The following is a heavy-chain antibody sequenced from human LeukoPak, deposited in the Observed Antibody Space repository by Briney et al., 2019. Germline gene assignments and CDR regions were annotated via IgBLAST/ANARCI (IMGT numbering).Heavy chain of an antibody. Sequence: GGSLRLSCAASGFTFSNYAMTWVRQAPGKGLEWVSAISGSGGTTYYADSVKGRFTISRDNSKTTLYLQMNSLRAEDTAVYYCAKDLNYNSGLGGFDYWGQGTLVTVSS. J-gene: IGHJ4*02. CDR1: GFTFSNYA. CDR2: ISGSGGTT. V-gene: IGHV3-23*01. D-gene: IGHD6-19*01. CDR3: AKDLNYNSGLGGFDY.